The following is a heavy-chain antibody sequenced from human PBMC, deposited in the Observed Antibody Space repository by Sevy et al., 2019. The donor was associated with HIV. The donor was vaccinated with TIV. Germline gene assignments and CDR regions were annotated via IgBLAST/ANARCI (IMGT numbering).Heavy chain of an antibody. Sequence: GGSLRLSCAASGFTFSSYSMNWVRQAPGKGLEWVSYISSSSSTIYYADSVKGRFTISRDNAKNSLYLQMNSLGAEDTAVYYCARDKVTGNYYYGMDVWGQGTTVTVSS. CDR2: ISSSSSTI. D-gene: IGHD4-4*01. CDR3: ARDKVTGNYYYGMDV. J-gene: IGHJ6*02. CDR1: GFTFSSYS. V-gene: IGHV3-48*01.